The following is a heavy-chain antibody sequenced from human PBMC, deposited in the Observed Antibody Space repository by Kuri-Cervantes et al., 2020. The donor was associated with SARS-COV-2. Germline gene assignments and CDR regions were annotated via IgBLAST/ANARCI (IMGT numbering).Heavy chain of an antibody. CDR2: IRYDGSNK. J-gene: IGHJ6*03. Sequence: GGSLRLSCAASGFTFSSYGMHWVRQAPGKGLEWVAFIRYDGSNKYYADSVKGRFTISRDNSKNTLYLQMNSLRAEDTAVYYCAKAGENYYYYYMDVWSKGTTVTVSS. V-gene: IGHV3-30*02. CDR1: GFTFSSYG. D-gene: IGHD3-16*01. CDR3: AKAGENYYYYYMDV.